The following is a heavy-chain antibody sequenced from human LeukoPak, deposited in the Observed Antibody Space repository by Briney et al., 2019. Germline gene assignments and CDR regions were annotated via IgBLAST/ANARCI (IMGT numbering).Heavy chain of an antibody. CDR2: IYYSGST. V-gene: IGHV4-39*07. CDR1: GGSISSSSYY. J-gene: IGHJ4*02. Sequence: PSETLSLTCTVSGGSISSSSYYWGWIRQPPGKGLEWIGSIYYSGSTYYNPSLKSRVAISVDTSKNQFSLKLSSVTAADTAVYYCARDRSAPFDYWGQGTLVTVSS. CDR3: ARDRSAPFDY.